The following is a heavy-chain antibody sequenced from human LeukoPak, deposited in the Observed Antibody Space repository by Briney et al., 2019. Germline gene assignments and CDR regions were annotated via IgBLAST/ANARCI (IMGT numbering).Heavy chain of an antibody. CDR2: IWFDGGYK. D-gene: IGHD6-13*01. V-gene: IGHV3-33*01. Sequence: GGSLRLSCAASGCIFSSYGIHWVRQAPGKGLEWVAVIWFDGGYKYNSDAVKGRFTISRDNRKNTLYLQMDSLRVDDTAVYYCARDSAAFGSSKWYFDSWGQGSLVTVSS. CDR3: ARDSAAFGSSKWYFDS. CDR1: GCIFSSYG. J-gene: IGHJ4*02.